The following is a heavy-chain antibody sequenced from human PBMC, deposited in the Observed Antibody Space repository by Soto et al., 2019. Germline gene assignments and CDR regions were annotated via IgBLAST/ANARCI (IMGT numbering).Heavy chain of an antibody. V-gene: IGHV1-3*01. Sequence: QVQLVQSGAEVKKPGASVKVSCKASGYTFTSYAMRWVRQAPGQRLEWMGWINAGNGNTKYSQKFQGRVTITRDTSASTAYMELSSLRSEDTAVYYCARAASNYGLFDYWGQGTLVTVSS. CDR2: INAGNGNT. D-gene: IGHD4-4*01. J-gene: IGHJ4*02. CDR1: GYTFTSYA. CDR3: ARAASNYGLFDY.